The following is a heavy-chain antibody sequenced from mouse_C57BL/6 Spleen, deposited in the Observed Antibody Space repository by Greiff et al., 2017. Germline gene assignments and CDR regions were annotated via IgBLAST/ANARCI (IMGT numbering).Heavy chain of an antibody. J-gene: IGHJ1*03. D-gene: IGHD1-1*01. Sequence: VQLQQSGAELVRPGTSVKVSCKASGYAFTNYLIEWVKQRPGQGLEWIGVINPGSGGTNYNEKFKGKATLTADKSSSTAYMQLSSLTSEDSAVYFCASVVAPYWYFDVWGTGTTVTVSS. V-gene: IGHV1-54*01. CDR1: GYAFTNYL. CDR2: INPGSGGT. CDR3: ASVVAPYWYFDV.